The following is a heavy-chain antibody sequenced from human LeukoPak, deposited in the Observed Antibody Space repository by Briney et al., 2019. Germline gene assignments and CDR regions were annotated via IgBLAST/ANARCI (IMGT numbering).Heavy chain of an antibody. V-gene: IGHV4-39*01. D-gene: IGHD6-13*01. CDR3: ARLTRKGAAASDY. Sequence: PSETLSLTCTVSGGSISSSSYYWGWTRQPPGKGLEWIGSIYYSGSTYYNPSLKSRVTISVDTSKNQFSLKLSSVTAADTAVYYCARLTRKGAAASDYWGQGTLVTVSS. J-gene: IGHJ4*02. CDR2: IYYSGST. CDR1: GGSISSSSYY.